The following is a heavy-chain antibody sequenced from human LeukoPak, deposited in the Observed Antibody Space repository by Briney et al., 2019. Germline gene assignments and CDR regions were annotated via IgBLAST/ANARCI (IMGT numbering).Heavy chain of an antibody. CDR3: AIRGRYYDFWSGIVDY. V-gene: IGHV3-66*02. CDR1: GFTVSSNY. J-gene: IGHJ4*02. CDR2: IYSGGST. Sequence: GGSLRLSCAASGFTVSSNYMSWVRQAPGKGLEWVSVIYSGGSTYYADSVTGRFTISRDNSKNTLYLQMNSLRAENTAVCYCAIRGRYYDFWSGIVDYWGQGTLVTVSS. D-gene: IGHD3-3*01.